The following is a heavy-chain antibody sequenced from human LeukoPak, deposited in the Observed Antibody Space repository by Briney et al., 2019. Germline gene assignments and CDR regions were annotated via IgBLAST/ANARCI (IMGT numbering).Heavy chain of an antibody. V-gene: IGHV3-23*01. Sequence: GGSLRLSCAASGLTFTSYAMGCVWQTPGKGLEWVSTFSGSVDTTYYADSVKGRFTISRDNSKTTLDLQMNSLGAEDTAVYYSANTTLHTCGGARCYYFDNWGQGTLVTVSS. CDR3: ANTTLHTCGGARCYYFDN. CDR1: GLTFTSYA. J-gene: IGHJ4*02. D-gene: IGHD2-15*01. CDR2: FSGSVDTT.